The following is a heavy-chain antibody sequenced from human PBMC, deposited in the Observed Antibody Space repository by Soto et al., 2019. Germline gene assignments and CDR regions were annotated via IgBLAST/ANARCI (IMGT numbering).Heavy chain of an antibody. CDR3: ERDLGIVVVPDAINYYYYGMDV. D-gene: IGHD2-2*03. CDR1: GYTFTGYY. CDR2: INSNSGGT. V-gene: IGHV1-2*04. J-gene: IGHJ6*01. Sequence: QVQLVQSGAEVKKPGASVKVSCKASGYTFTGYYMHWVRQAPGQGLEWMGWINSNSGGTNYAQKFQGWVTMTRDTSISTAYMELSRLRSDDTAVYYCERDLGIVVVPDAINYYYYGMDVWGQGTTVTVSS.